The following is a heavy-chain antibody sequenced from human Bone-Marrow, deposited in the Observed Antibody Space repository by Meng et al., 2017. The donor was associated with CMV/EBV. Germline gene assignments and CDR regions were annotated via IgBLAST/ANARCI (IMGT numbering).Heavy chain of an antibody. D-gene: IGHD6-19*01. CDR2: IYYSGST. CDR3: AREGAVDYYFDY. J-gene: IGHJ4*02. CDR1: GGSISSSSYY. Sequence: LPRQESGPGLVKPSEPLSLTCTVSGGSISSSSYYWGWIRQPPGKGLEWIGSIYYSGSTYYNPSLKSRVTISVYTSKNQFSLKLSSVTAADTAVYYCAREGAVDYYFDYWGQGTLVTVSS. V-gene: IGHV4-39*07.